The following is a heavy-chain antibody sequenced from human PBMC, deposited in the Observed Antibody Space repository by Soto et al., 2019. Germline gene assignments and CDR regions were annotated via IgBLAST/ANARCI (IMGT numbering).Heavy chain of an antibody. D-gene: IGHD2-15*01. CDR3: ARGREGFVVDY. V-gene: IGHV4-39*01. CDR1: GGSISSSSYY. J-gene: IGHJ4*02. CDR2: ISGGT. Sequence: QLQLQESGPGLVKPSETLSLTCIVSGGSISSSSYYWGWIRQPPGKGLEWIGSISGGTYYNPSLKSRVTISVDASKNQFCLKLSSVTAADTAVYYCARGREGFVVDYWGQGTPVTVSS.